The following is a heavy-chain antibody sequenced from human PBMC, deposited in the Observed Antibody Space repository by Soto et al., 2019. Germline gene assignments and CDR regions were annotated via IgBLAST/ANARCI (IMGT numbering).Heavy chain of an antibody. J-gene: IGHJ4*02. V-gene: IGHV4-59*01. CDR3: ARLGGDYDILTGYQLFDY. CDR2: IYYSGST. D-gene: IGHD3-9*01. CDR1: GGSISSYY. Sequence: SETLSLTCTVSGGSISSYYWSWIRQPPGKGLEWIGYIYYSGSTNYNPSLKSRVTISVDTSKNQFSLKLSSVTAADTAVYYCARLGGDYDILTGYQLFDYWGQGTLVTVS.